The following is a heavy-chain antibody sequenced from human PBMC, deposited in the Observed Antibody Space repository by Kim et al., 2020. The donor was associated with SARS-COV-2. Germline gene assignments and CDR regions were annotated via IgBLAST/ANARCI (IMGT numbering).Heavy chain of an antibody. D-gene: IGHD3-22*01. CDR1: GFTFSSYS. J-gene: IGHJ6*02. Sequence: GGSLRLSCAASGFTFSSYSMNWVRQAPGKGLEWVSYISSSSSTIYYADSVKGRFTISRDNAKNSLYLQMNSLRAEDTAVYYCARGDDSSGYYYTNFYYYYGMDVWGQGTTVTVSS. V-gene: IGHV3-48*04. CDR3: ARGDDSSGYYYTNFYYYYGMDV. CDR2: ISSSSSTI.